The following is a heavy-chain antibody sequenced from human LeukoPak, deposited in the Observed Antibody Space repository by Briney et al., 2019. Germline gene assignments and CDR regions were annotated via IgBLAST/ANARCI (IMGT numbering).Heavy chain of an antibody. CDR1: GYTFTSYY. J-gene: IGHJ5*02. Sequence: APVKVSCKASGYTFTSYYMHWVRQAPGQGLEWMGIINPSGGSTSYAQKFQGRVTMTRDTSTSTVYMELSSLRSEDTAVYYCAREEGSKRVVVPARGWFDPWGQGTLVTVSS. V-gene: IGHV1-46*01. D-gene: IGHD2-2*01. CDR3: AREEGSKRVVVPARGWFDP. CDR2: INPSGGST.